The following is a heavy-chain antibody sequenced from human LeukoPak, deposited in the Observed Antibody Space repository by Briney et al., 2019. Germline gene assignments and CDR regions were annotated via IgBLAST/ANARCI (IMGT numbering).Heavy chain of an antibody. D-gene: IGHD1-26*01. J-gene: IGHJ4*02. CDR3: ARRSGSYVY. CDR1: GGSISSSSYY. Sequence: PSETLSLTCTVSGGSISSSSYYWGWIRQPPGKGLEWIGNIYYSGSTHYNPSLKSRVTISVDTSKNQFSLKLSSVTAADTAVYYCARRSGSYVYWGQGTLVTVSS. V-gene: IGHV4-39*01. CDR2: IYYSGST.